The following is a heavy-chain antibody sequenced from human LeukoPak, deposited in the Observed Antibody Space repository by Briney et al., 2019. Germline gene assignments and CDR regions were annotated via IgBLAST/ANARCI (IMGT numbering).Heavy chain of an antibody. V-gene: IGHV3-43*01. Sequence: SGGSLRLSCAASGFTFDDYTMRWVRQAPGKGLEWVSLISWDGGSTYYADSVKGRFTISRDNSKNSLYLQMNSLRTEGTALYYCAKDIGYSSGPFDYWGQGTLVTVSS. CDR1: GFTFDDYT. D-gene: IGHD6-19*01. CDR3: AKDIGYSSGPFDY. CDR2: ISWDGGST. J-gene: IGHJ4*02.